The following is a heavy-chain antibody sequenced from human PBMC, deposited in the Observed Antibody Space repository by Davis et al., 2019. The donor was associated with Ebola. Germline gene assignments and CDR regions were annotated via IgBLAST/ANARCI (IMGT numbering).Heavy chain of an antibody. CDR3: ARESAVARDAFDI. V-gene: IGHV1-18*04. Sequence: AASVKVSCKTSGYTFTNYGITWVRQAPGQGLEWMGWINPHNGNTNYAQNVQGRVTVTTDTSTSTAYMEVGSLRSDDTAVYYCARESAVARDAFDIWGQGTMVTVSS. CDR1: GYTFTNYG. CDR2: INPHNGNT. J-gene: IGHJ3*02. D-gene: IGHD6-19*01.